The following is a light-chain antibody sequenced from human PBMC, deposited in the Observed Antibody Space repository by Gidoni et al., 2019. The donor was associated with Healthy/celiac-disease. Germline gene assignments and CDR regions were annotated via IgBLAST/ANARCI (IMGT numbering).Light chain of an antibody. Sequence: DIVMTQSPDSLAVSLGERATINCKSSQSVLYSPNNKNSLAWYQQKPGQPPKLLIYWASTRESGVPDRCSGSGSGTDFTLTISSLQAEDVAVYYCQQYYSTRTFGQGTKVEIK. J-gene: IGKJ1*01. CDR2: WAS. V-gene: IGKV4-1*01. CDR3: QQYYSTRT. CDR1: QSVLYSPNNKNS.